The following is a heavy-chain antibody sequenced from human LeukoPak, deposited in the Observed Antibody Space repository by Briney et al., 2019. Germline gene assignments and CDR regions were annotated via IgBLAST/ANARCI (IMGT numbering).Heavy chain of an antibody. V-gene: IGHV4-39*01. J-gene: IGHJ4*02. CDR2: IYYSGST. CDR1: GGSISSSSYY. CDR3: ARHFPGVVVVAALGY. D-gene: IGHD2-15*01. Sequence: SETLSLTCTVSGGSISSSSYYWGWIRQPPGKGLEWIGSIYYSGSTYYNPSLKSRVTISVDTSKNQFSLKLSSVTAADTAVYYCARHFPGVVVVAALGYWGLGTLVTVSS.